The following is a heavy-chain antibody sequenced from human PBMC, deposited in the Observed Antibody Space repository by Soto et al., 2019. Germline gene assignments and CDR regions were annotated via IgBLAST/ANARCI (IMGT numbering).Heavy chain of an antibody. D-gene: IGHD6-6*01. CDR3: ARAGIAARAGPADY. J-gene: IGHJ4*02. Sequence: SETLSLTCTVSGGSIRSAGYYWSWIRQHPGKGLEWIGYLYYSTSTYYNPSLKSRVTISVDTSKNQFSLKLRSVTAAATAVYYRARAGIAARAGPADYWGQGTLVTVSS. V-gene: IGHV4-31*03. CDR1: GGSIRSAGYY. CDR2: LYYSTST.